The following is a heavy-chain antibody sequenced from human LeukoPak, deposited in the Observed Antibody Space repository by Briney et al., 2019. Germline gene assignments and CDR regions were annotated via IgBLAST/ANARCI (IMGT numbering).Heavy chain of an antibody. D-gene: IGHD6-13*01. V-gene: IGHV4-30-4*08. J-gene: IGHJ4*02. CDR3: ARAAPGTGNFDY. Sequence: SETLSLTCTVSGGSISSGDYYWSWIRQPPGKGLEWIGYIYYSGSTYYNPSLKSRVSISVDTSKNQFSLKLSSVTAADTAVYYCARAAPGTGNFDYWGQGTLVTVSS. CDR1: GGSISSGDYY. CDR2: IYYSGST.